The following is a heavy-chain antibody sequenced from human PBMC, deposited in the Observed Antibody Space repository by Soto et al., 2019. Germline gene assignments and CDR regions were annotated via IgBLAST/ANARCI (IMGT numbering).Heavy chain of an antibody. CDR1: GYSFTSYW. D-gene: IGHD3-22*01. J-gene: IGHJ4*02. CDR3: AKRPYDSSGYADY. Sequence: GESLKISCKGSGYSFTSYWISWVRQMPGKGLEWMGRIDPSDSYTNYSPSFQGHVTISADKSISTAYLQWSSLKASDTAMYYCAKRPYDSSGYADYWGQGTLVTVSS. V-gene: IGHV5-10-1*01. CDR2: IDPSDSYT.